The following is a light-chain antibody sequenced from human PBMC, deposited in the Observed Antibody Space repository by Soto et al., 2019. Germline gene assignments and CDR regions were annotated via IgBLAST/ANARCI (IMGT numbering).Light chain of an antibody. CDR2: GAS. V-gene: IGKV3-20*01. J-gene: IGKJ1*01. Sequence: EIVLTQSPGTLSLSPGERATLSCRASQSVSSSYLAWYQQKPGQAPRLLIYGASSMATGIRDRFSGSGSGTYFTLTISRLEPEDFAVYYCQQYGSSLTWTFGQGTKVEIK. CDR3: QQYGSSLTWT. CDR1: QSVSSSY.